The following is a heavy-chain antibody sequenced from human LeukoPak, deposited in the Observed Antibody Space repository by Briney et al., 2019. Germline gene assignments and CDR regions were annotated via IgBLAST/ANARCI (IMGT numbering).Heavy chain of an antibody. V-gene: IGHV3-9*01. J-gene: IGHJ6*02. CDR2: FNYIGDST. Sequence: GGSLRLSCAVSGFSFEDYGMHWVRQPPGKVLECVSSFNYIGDSTSYADSVKGRFTVSRDNAKNSLYLQMNSLRPEDTALYYCAKHLRATNTYIFYGLDVWGPGTTVTVSS. CDR1: GFSFEDYG. D-gene: IGHD2-21*01. CDR3: AKHLRATNTYIFYGLDV.